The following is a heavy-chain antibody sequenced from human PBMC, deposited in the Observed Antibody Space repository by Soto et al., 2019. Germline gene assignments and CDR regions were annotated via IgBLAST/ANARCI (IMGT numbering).Heavy chain of an antibody. V-gene: IGHV3-48*02. D-gene: IGHD3-10*01. J-gene: IGHJ6*02. CDR3: ARDGSAPRRYYYYGMDV. CDR2: ISSSSSTI. CDR1: GFTFSSYS. Sequence: GGSLRLSCAASGFTFSSYSMNWVRQAPGKGLEWVSYISSSSSTIYYADSVKGRFTISRDNAKNSLYLQMNSLRDEDTAVYYRARDGSAPRRYYYYGMDVWGQGTTVTVSS.